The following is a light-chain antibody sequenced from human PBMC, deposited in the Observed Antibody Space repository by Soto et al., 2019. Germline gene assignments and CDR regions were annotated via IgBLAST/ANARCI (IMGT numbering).Light chain of an antibody. CDR2: GAS. CDR1: QSVGSD. Sequence: IVRTQSPATLSVSPGERAPLSCRASQSVGSDLAWYQQKPGQDHRLIIYGASTRATGIPARFGGSGSGTEFTLTIRSLQSEELTVYYCQQSENWQLTVCGLTLVAIK. CDR3: QQSENWQLT. J-gene: IGKJ4*01. V-gene: IGKV3-15*01.